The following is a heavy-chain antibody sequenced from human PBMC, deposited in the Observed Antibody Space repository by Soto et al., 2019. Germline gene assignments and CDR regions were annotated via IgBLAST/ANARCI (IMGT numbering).Heavy chain of an antibody. J-gene: IGHJ4*02. V-gene: IGHV4-59*01. CDR2: IYYSGST. CDR3: AREGIAVAGTFDY. CDR1: GGSISSYY. Sequence: SEKLSLTYTVSGGSISSYYWSWIRQPPGKGLEWIGYIYYSGSTNYNPSLKSRVTISVDTSKNQLSLKLSSVTAADTAVYYCAREGIAVAGTFDYWGQGTLGT. D-gene: IGHD6-19*01.